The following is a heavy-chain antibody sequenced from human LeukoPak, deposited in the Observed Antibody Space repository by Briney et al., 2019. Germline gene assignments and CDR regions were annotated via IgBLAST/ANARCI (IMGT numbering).Heavy chain of an antibody. Sequence: SETLSLICTVSGYSISSGYYWGWIRQPPGKGLEWIGTIYRSGSTYSNPSLRGRVTISVDTSKNQFSLKLSSVTAVDTAVYYCARTGAGYYYYYMDVWGKGTTVTVSS. CDR2: IYRSGST. CDR1: GYSISSGYY. CDR3: ARTGAGYYYYYMDV. J-gene: IGHJ6*03. V-gene: IGHV4-38-2*02. D-gene: IGHD1-26*01.